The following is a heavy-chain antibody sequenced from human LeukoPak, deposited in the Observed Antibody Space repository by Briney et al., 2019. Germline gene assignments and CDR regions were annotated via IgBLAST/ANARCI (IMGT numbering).Heavy chain of an antibody. CDR3: ARVEDTATIDFDM. CDR1: GGSISSYY. J-gene: IGHJ3*02. D-gene: IGHD5-18*01. CDR2: IYYSGRT. Sequence: ASETLSGTCTVSGGSISSYYWSGSRQPPGKGLEWIWYIYYSGRTNYNPSLKTRVTISVDSSKNQFSLKLSSVTAADTAVYYCARVEDTATIDFDMWGQGTMVTVSS. V-gene: IGHV4-59*01.